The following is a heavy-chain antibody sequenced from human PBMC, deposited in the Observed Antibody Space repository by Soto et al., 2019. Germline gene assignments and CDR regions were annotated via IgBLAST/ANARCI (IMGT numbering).Heavy chain of an antibody. CDR2: VNQDGSEK. V-gene: IGHV3-7*05. J-gene: IGHJ4*02. CDR1: GFTFSTHW. Sequence: DVQLVESGGDLVQPGGSLRLSCAASGFTFSTHWMSWVRQAPGKGLEWVANVNQDGSEKYYVDSVRGRFTISRDNAKNSLYLQMNSLRGEDTAVYFCASALAGTSGYWGLGTLVTVSS. CDR3: ASALAGTSGY. D-gene: IGHD3-10*01.